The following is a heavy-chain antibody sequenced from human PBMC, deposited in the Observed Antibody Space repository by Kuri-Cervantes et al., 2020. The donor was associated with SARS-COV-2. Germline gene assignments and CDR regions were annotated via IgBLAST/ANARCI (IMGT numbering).Heavy chain of an antibody. Sequence: SETLSLTCTVSGGSISSYYWSWIRQPPGKGLEWIGYIYDSGSTNYNPSLKSRVTISVDTSKNQFSLKLSSVTAADTGVYYCARDIGYDYVWGSYRYKNRYFDYWGQGTLVTVSS. CDR3: ARDIGYDYVWGSYRYKNRYFDY. CDR1: GGSISSYY. CDR2: IYDSGST. J-gene: IGHJ4*02. D-gene: IGHD3-16*02. V-gene: IGHV4-59*01.